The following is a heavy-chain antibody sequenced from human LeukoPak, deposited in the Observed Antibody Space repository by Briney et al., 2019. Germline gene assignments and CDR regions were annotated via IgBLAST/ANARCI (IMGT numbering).Heavy chain of an antibody. CDR1: GFTFSNYA. J-gene: IGHJ3*01. V-gene: IGHV3-23*01. CDR3: TKDSFTVIRGVGSGDGFAV. CDR2: AGDIAQTT. Sequence: GRSLRLSCAASGFTFSNYAMSWVRQAPGKGLEWVAVAGDIAQTTHYADSVKGRFFVSRDNSRNTVHLQMNSLRAEDTALYFCTKDSFTVIRGVGSGDGFAVWGQGTMVTVSS. D-gene: IGHD3-10*01.